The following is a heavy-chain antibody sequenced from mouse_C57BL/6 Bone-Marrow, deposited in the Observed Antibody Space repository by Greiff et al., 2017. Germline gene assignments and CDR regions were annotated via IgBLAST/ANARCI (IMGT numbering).Heavy chain of an antibody. V-gene: IGHV1-61*01. D-gene: IGHD1-1*01. Sequence: QVQLQQPGAELVRPGSSVKLSCKASGYTFTSYWMDWVKQRPGQGLEWIGNIYPSDSETHYNQKFKDKATLTVDKSSSTAYMQLSSLTSEDSAVYYCARTLWNYYGGSYDYWGQGTTLTVSS. CDR1: GYTFTSYW. CDR3: ARTLWNYYGGSYDY. CDR2: IYPSDSET. J-gene: IGHJ2*01.